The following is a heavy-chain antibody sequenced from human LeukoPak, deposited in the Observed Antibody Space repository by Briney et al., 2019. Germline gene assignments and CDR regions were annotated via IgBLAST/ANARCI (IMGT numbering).Heavy chain of an antibody. V-gene: IGHV1-46*03. CDR2: INPSGGST. CDR1: GYTFTGYY. CDR3: ARAPHSGYDLHDY. D-gene: IGHD5-12*01. Sequence: ASVKVSCKASGYTFTGYYMHWVRQAPGQGLEWMGWINPSGGSTSYAQKFQGRVTMTRDTSTSTVYMELSSLRSEDTAVYYCARAPHSGYDLHDYWGQGTLVTVSS. J-gene: IGHJ4*02.